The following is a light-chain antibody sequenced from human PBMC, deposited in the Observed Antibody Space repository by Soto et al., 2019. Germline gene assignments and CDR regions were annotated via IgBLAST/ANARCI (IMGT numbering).Light chain of an antibody. CDR2: AAS. V-gene: IGKV1-9*01. J-gene: IGKJ5*01. CDR3: QQLNSYLSIT. Sequence: IPLTQSPSSLSASVGERVTITCRASQSVSSYLAWYQQKPGQAPKLLIYAASTLQSGVPSRFSGSGSGTDFTLTISSLQPEDFATYYCQQLNSYLSITFGQGTRLEIK. CDR1: QSVSSY.